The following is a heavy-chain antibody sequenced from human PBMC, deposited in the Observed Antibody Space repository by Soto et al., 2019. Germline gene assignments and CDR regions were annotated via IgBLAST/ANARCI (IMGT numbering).Heavy chain of an antibody. Sequence: QVQLQESGPGLVKPSQTLSLTCSVSGGSISSGDYYWTWIRQHPGKGLEWIGYIYYSGPTYYNPSLKSRXXXXXXXXXXXXXXXXXXXXXXXXXXXXXXXXXXXXXXXXDYWGQGTLVTVSS. J-gene: IGHJ4*02. V-gene: IGHV4-30-4*08. CDR2: IYYSGPT. CDR1: GGSISSGDYY. CDR3: XXXXXXXXXXXXDY.